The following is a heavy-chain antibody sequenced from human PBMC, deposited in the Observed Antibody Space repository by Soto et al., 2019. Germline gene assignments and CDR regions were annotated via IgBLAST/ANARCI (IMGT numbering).Heavy chain of an antibody. CDR3: AKIPSQAYYDILTGPLDY. Sequence: PGGSRRLSCAASGFTFSSYAMSWVRQAPGKGLEWVSAISGSGGSTYYADSVKGRFTISRDNSKNTLYLQMNSLRAEDTAVYYCAKIPSQAYYDILTGPLDYWGQGTLVTVSS. J-gene: IGHJ4*02. D-gene: IGHD3-9*01. CDR2: ISGSGGST. CDR1: GFTFSSYA. V-gene: IGHV3-23*01.